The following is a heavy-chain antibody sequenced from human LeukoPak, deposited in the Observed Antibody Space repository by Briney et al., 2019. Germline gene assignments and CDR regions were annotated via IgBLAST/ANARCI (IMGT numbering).Heavy chain of an antibody. CDR3: ASYRGNYYDSKGAFDI. Sequence: ASETLSLTCTVSGGSISSYYWSWIRQPPGKGLEWIGYIYYSGSTNYNPSLKSRVTISVDTFKNQFSLKLSSVTAADTAVYYCASYRGNYYDSKGAFDIWGQGTMVTVSS. CDR2: IYYSGST. CDR1: GGSISSYY. D-gene: IGHD3-22*01. V-gene: IGHV4-59*08. J-gene: IGHJ3*02.